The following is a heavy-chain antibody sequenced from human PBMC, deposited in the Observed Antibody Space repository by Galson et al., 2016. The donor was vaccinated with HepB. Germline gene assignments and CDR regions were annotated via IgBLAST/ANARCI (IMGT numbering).Heavy chain of an antibody. J-gene: IGHJ6*02. Sequence: SLRLSCAASGFTFDDYAMYWVRQAPGKGLEWVSGISWNSGSIGYADSVKGRFAISRDNAKNSLYLQMNGLRAEDTALYYCAKGQRSTWWDGMDVWGQGTTVTVSS. CDR1: GFTFDDYA. CDR2: ISWNSGSI. V-gene: IGHV3-9*01. CDR3: AKGQRSTWWDGMDV. D-gene: IGHD6-13*01.